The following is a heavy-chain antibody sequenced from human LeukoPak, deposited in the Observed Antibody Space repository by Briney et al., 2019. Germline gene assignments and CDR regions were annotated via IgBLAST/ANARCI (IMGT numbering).Heavy chain of an antibody. CDR3: ARVSEGTVAGYNYFHY. D-gene: IGHD6-19*01. V-gene: IGHV3-11*05. Sequence: GGSLRLSCAASGFTFSDYYMSWVRQAPGKGLEWVSYISISSSYTNYADSVKGRFTISRDNAKNSLYLQMNSLRAEDTAVYYCARVSEGTVAGYNYFHYWGQGTLVTVSS. CDR2: ISISSSYT. CDR1: GFTFSDYY. J-gene: IGHJ4*02.